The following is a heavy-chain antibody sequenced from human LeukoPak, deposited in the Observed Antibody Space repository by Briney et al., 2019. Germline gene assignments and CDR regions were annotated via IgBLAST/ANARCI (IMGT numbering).Heavy chain of an antibody. V-gene: IGHV3-48*02. D-gene: IGHD4-23*01. J-gene: IGHJ4*02. CDR1: GFTFSIYS. CDR2: ISSSGTSI. Sequence: GGSLRLSCAASGFTFSIYSMNWVRQPPGKGLEWVSYISSSGTSIYYADSVKRRFTISRDNAKNSLYLQMNSLRDDDTAVYYCASSDDYGGNRYDYWGQGTLVTVSS. CDR3: ASSDDYGGNRYDY.